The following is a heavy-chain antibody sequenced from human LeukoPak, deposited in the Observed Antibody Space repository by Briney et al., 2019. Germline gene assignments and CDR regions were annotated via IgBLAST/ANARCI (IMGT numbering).Heavy chain of an antibody. J-gene: IGHJ4*02. V-gene: IGHV3-23*01. Sequence: GSLRLSCAASGFTFSSCAMSWVRQAPGKGLEWVSTIIDSGNSIYYADSAEGRFTISRDNSKNTLYLQMNSLRAGDTAVYYCAKDPIFSGSYGVFDYWGLGTLVTVSS. CDR1: GFTFSSCA. D-gene: IGHD1-26*01. CDR3: AKDPIFSGSYGVFDY. CDR2: IIDSGNSI.